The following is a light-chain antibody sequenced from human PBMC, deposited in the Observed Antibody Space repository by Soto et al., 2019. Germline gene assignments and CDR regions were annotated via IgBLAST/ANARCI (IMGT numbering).Light chain of an antibody. CDR3: YSYAGKNLYV. Sequence: QSVLAQPASVSASPGQSITIPCTGTSSDVGSYNLVSWFQQHPGKVPKLLIYEGTKRPSGLSDRFSGSKSGNTASLTISGLQAEDEADYYCYSYAGKNLYVFGTGTKVTV. V-gene: IGLV2-23*01. CDR1: SSDVGSYNL. CDR2: EGT. J-gene: IGLJ1*01.